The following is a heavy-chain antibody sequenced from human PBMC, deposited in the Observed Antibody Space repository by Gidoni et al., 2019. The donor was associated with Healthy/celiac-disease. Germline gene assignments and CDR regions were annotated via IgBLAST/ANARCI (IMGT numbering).Heavy chain of an antibody. D-gene: IGHD4-17*01. CDR2: ISAYNGNT. V-gene: IGHV1-18*01. CDR1: GYTFTSYG. J-gene: IGHJ5*02. Sequence: QVQLVQSGAEVKKPGASVTVSCKASGYTFTSYGISWVRQAPGQGLEWMGWISAYNGNTNYAQKLQGRVTMTTDTSTSTAYMELRRLRSDDTAVYYCARKSLTVTHYDVWFDPWGQGTLVTVSS. CDR3: ARKSLTVTHYDVWFDP.